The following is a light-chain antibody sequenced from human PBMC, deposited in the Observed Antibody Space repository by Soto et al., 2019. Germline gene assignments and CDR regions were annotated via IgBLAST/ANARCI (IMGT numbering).Light chain of an antibody. CDR3: QQLKSYPLS. CDR1: QAIGNY. J-gene: IGKJ4*01. Sequence: DIQLTQSPSFLSASVGDRVSITCRASQAIGNYLVWYQEKPGTAPKLLIYDASSWQSGIPSRFSGSVSGTVSTLTISGLQPEDIATYYYQQLKSYPLSFGGGTKVEIK. V-gene: IGKV1-9*01. CDR2: DAS.